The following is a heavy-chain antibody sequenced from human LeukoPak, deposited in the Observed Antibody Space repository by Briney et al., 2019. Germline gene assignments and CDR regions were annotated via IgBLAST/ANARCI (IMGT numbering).Heavy chain of an antibody. J-gene: IGHJ3*02. Sequence: GESLKISCXGSGYSFTSYWIGWVRQMPGKGLEWMGIIYPGDSDTRYSPSFQGQVTISADKSISTAYLQWSSLKASDTAMYYCASGRRDYGDYLDAFDIWGQGTMVTVSS. CDR2: IYPGDSDT. D-gene: IGHD4-17*01. V-gene: IGHV5-51*01. CDR1: GYSFTSYW. CDR3: ASGRRDYGDYLDAFDI.